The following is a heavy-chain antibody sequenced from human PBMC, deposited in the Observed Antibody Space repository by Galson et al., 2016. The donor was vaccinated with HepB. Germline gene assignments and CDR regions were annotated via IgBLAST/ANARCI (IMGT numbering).Heavy chain of an antibody. CDR3: ARAYYYGSGSQPYYFDY. Sequence: SLRLSCAASGFTFSTYWMSWVRQAPGKGLEWVANIKQDGSEKDYVDSVKGRFTISRDNAKNSLYLQMNSLRAEDTAVYYCARAYYYGSGSQPYYFDYWGQGTLGTVSS. V-gene: IGHV3-7*03. J-gene: IGHJ4*02. CDR1: GFTFSTYW. D-gene: IGHD3-10*01. CDR2: IKQDGSEK.